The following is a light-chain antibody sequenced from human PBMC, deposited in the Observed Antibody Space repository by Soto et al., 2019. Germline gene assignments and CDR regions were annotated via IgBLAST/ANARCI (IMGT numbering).Light chain of an antibody. CDR3: AAWDDSLNGPV. J-gene: IGLJ2*01. CDR2: SNN. CDR1: TSDVGAYNL. Sequence: QSALTQPRSVSGSPGQSITLSCDGSTSDVGAYNLVSWYQQHPGEAPKLLIYSNNQRPSGVPDRFSGSKSGTSASLAISGLQSEDEADYYCAAWDDSLNGPVFGGGTKLTVL. V-gene: IGLV1-44*01.